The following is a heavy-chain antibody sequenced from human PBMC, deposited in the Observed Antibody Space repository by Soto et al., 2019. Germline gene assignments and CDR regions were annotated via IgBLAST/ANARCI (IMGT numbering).Heavy chain of an antibody. D-gene: IGHD6-19*01. V-gene: IGHV3-7*01. CDR2: IKQDGSEK. Sequence: GWSLRLSCAASGFTFSSYWMSWVRQAPGKGLEWVANIKQDGSEKYYVDSVKGRFTISRDNAKNSLYLQMNSLRAEDTAVYYCERDRSSGWYYYWGQGTLVTASS. CDR1: GFTFSSYW. CDR3: ERDRSSGWYYY. J-gene: IGHJ4*02.